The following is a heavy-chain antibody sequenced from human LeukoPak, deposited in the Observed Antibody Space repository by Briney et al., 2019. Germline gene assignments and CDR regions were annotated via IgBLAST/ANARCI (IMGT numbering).Heavy chain of an antibody. D-gene: IGHD3-16*01. V-gene: IGHV4-59*12. J-gene: IGHJ3*01. CDR1: GASISTYY. CDR2: IYYSGNT. CDR3: ARLLNFVSDF. Sequence: SEAQSLTCTVSGASISTYYWNWIRQPPGKGLEWIGHIYYSGNTNYNPSLKSRVTMSVDTSKNQFSLNLTSVTAADTAVYYYARLLNFVSDFWGHGTMVTVSS.